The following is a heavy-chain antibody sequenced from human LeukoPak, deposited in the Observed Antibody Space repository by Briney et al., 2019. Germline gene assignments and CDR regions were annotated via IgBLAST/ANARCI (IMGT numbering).Heavy chain of an antibody. Sequence: GSLRLSCAASGFTFSSYEMNWVRQAPGKGLEWVSYISSSGSTIYYADSVKGRFTISRDNAKNSLYLQMNSLRAEDTAVYYCARDPGDYYDSSGYRSSRGTFDYWGQGTLVTVSS. CDR2: ISSSGSTI. V-gene: IGHV3-48*03. CDR3: ARDPGDYYDSSGYRSSRGTFDY. CDR1: GFTFSSYE. D-gene: IGHD3-22*01. J-gene: IGHJ4*02.